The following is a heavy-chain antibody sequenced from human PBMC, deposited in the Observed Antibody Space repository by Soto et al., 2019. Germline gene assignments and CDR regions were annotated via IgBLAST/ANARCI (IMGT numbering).Heavy chain of an antibody. CDR1: GYTFTSYD. D-gene: IGHD3-10*01. J-gene: IGHJ6*03. CDR2: MNPNSGNT. Sequence: ASVKVSCKASGYTFTSYDINWVRQATGQGLEWMGWMNPNSGNTGYAQKFQGRVTMTRNTSISTAYMELSSLRSEDTAVYYCAMKTVWFGEDQYYYYMDVWGKGTTVNVSS. V-gene: IGHV1-8*01. CDR3: AMKTVWFGEDQYYYYMDV.